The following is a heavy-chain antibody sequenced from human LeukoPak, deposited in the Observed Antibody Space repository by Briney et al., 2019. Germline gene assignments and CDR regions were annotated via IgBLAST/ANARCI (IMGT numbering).Heavy chain of an antibody. Sequence: GGSLRLSCAASGFTFSTYAMSWVRQAPGKGLEWVSYISSRSNTIYYADSVQGRFTISRDNAKNSLYLQMNSLRDEDTAVYYCARETAWTVDYWGQGTLVTVSS. CDR2: ISSRSNTI. CDR3: ARETAWTVDY. D-gene: IGHD3/OR15-3a*01. V-gene: IGHV3-48*02. J-gene: IGHJ4*02. CDR1: GFTFSTYA.